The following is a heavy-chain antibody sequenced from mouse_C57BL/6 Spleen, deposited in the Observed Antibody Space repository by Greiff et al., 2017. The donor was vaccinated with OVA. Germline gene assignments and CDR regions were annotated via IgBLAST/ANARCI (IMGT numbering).Heavy chain of an antibody. V-gene: IGHV3-6*01. D-gene: IGHD2-4*01. CDR3: AREDIYYDYDGAD. Sequence: EVQLQQSGPGLVKPSQSLSLTCSVTGYSITSGYYWNWIRQFPGNKLEWMGYISYDGSNNYNPSLKNRISITRDTSKNQFFLKLNSVTTEDTATYYCAREDIYYDYDGADWGQGTLVTVSA. CDR2: ISYDGSN. CDR1: GYSITSGYY. J-gene: IGHJ3*01.